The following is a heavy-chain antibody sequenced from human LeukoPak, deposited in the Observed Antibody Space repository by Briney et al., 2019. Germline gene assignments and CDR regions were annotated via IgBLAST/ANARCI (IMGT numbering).Heavy chain of an antibody. Sequence: GSLRLSCAVSGFTVSSNYMSWVRQAPGKGLEWGSDIYSGGTTYYADSVKRRFTISRDNAKNTLCLQMNSLRAEDTGVYFCARDRGSGSYYDYWGQGTLVTVSS. J-gene: IGHJ4*02. V-gene: IGHV3-66*01. D-gene: IGHD1-26*01. CDR1: GFTVSSNY. CDR2: IYSGGTT. CDR3: ARDRGSGSYYDY.